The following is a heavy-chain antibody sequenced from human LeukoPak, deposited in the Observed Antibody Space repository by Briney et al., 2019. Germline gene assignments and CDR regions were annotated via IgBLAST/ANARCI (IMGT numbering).Heavy chain of an antibody. J-gene: IGHJ4*02. CDR3: AREVVTYFDY. Sequence: GASVKVSCKASGGTFSSYAISWVRQAPGQGLEWMGGTTPIFGTANYAQKFQGRVTITADESTSTAYMELSSLRSEDTAVYYCAREVVTYFDYWGQGTLVTVSS. CDR1: GGTFSSYA. CDR2: TTPIFGTA. V-gene: IGHV1-69*13. D-gene: IGHD3-22*01.